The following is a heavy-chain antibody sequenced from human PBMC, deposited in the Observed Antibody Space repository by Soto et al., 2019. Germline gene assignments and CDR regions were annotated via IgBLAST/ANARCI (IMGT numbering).Heavy chain of an antibody. D-gene: IGHD3-22*01. V-gene: IGHV4-59*12. Sequence: QVVLQESGPGLVKPSETLSLTCSVSGRSITSYYWSWVRQPPGKGLEWIGYIYDNGITSQNPSLKSRVTMSADTPQNQLSPKLASVTGADTAVYYCARTYDSNGYATEFDSWGQGILVTVT. CDR1: GRSITSYY. CDR2: IYDNGIT. CDR3: ARTYDSNGYATEFDS. J-gene: IGHJ4*02.